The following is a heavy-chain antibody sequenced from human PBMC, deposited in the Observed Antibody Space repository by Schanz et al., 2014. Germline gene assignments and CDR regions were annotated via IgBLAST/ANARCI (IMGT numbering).Heavy chain of an antibody. CDR1: GFTFSSYG. CDR2: IWYDGSNK. Sequence: VQLLESGGGVVQPGRSLRLSCAASGFTFSSYGMHWVRQAPGKGLEWVAVIWYDGSNKYYADSVKGRFTISRDNSKTTLFLQMNSLRAEDTAVYYCARDHTTESYYSAGPPIDYWGQGTLLTVSS. D-gene: IGHD1-26*01. CDR3: ARDHTTESYYSAGPPIDY. V-gene: IGHV3-33*01. J-gene: IGHJ4*02.